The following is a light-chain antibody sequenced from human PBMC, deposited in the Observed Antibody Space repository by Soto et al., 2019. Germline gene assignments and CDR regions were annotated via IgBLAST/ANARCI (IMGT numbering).Light chain of an antibody. CDR1: QGISSF. V-gene: IGKV1-9*01. CDR3: QQLNSFPIP. J-gene: IGKJ3*01. Sequence: IQLTQSPSSLSASVGDRVTITCRASQGISSFLAWYQQKPGKAPKLLIYGASTLQSGVPSGFSGSGSGTDLTLTIGSLQPEDFATYYCQQLNSFPIPFGPGTKVEI. CDR2: GAS.